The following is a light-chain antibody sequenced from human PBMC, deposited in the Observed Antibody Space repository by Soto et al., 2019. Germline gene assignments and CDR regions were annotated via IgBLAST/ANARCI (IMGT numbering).Light chain of an antibody. V-gene: IGLV2-14*03. CDR1: RTDGDGHDY. Sequence: QSYLTQPASVSGSPGQSIAISCIGVRTDGDGHDYVSWYQQHPGQAPQLIIYAVYNRPSGVSDRFSGSKSGNTASLIISGLQAEDEADYFCTSYTASSPFYVFGAGTKLTVL. J-gene: IGLJ1*01. CDR2: AVY. CDR3: TSYTASSPFYV.